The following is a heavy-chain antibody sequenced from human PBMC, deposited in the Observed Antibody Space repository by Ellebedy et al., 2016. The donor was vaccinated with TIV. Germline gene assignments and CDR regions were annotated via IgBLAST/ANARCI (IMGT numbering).Heavy chain of an antibody. D-gene: IGHD2-2*01. Sequence: ASVKVSXXASGYTFTSYGISWVRQAPGQGLEWMGWISAYNGNTNYAQKLQGRVTMTTDTSTSTAYMELRSLRSDDTAVYYCARDLSSTSREIWGQGTMVTVAS. V-gene: IGHV1-18*01. J-gene: IGHJ3*02. CDR3: ARDLSSTSREI. CDR2: ISAYNGNT. CDR1: GYTFTSYG.